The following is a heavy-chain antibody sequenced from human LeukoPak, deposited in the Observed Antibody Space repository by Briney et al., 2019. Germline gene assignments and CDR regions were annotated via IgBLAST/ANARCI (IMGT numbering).Heavy chain of an antibody. J-gene: IGHJ4*02. D-gene: IGHD5-12*01. CDR2: ISYDGSNK. CDR1: GFTFSNYA. Sequence: PGGSLRLSCAASGFTFSNYAMHWVRQAPGKGLEWVAIISYDGSNKYYADSVKGRFTISRDDSKNTLYLQMNSLRSEDTAVYYCARGGFGGYVTDYWGQGTLVIVSS. CDR3: ARGGFGGYVTDY. V-gene: IGHV3-30-3*01.